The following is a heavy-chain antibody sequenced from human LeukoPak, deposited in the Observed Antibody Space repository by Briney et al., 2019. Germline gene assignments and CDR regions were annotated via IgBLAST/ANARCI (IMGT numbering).Heavy chain of an antibody. Sequence: GGSLRLSCAASGFTVSSNYMSWVRQAPGKGLEWVSVIYSGGSTYYADSVKGRFTISRDNSKNTLYLQMNSLRAEDTAVYYCARDGYYDILTGSNSNDAFDIWGQGTMVTVSS. J-gene: IGHJ3*02. CDR1: GFTVSSNY. D-gene: IGHD3-9*01. V-gene: IGHV3-66*01. CDR2: IYSGGST. CDR3: ARDGYYDILTGSNSNDAFDI.